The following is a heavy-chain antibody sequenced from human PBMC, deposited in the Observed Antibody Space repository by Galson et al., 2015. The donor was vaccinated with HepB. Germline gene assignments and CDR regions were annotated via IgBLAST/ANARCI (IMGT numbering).Heavy chain of an antibody. V-gene: IGHV3-7*03. CDR1: GFTFSSYW. J-gene: IGHJ4*02. D-gene: IGHD3-10*01. Sequence: SLRLSCAASGFTFSSYWMSWVRQAPGKGLEWVANIKQDGSEKYYVDSVKGRFTISRDNAKNSLYLQMNSLRAEDTAVYYCAKGITMVRGVITKVPPGEIYFDYWGQGTLVTVSS. CDR3: AKGITMVRGVITKVPPGEIYFDY. CDR2: IKQDGSEK.